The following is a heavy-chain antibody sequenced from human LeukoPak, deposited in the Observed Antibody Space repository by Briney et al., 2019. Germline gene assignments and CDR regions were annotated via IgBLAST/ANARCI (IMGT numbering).Heavy chain of an antibody. J-gene: IGHJ6*03. CDR3: ARETSQKGAHYMDV. V-gene: IGHV4-38-2*02. CDR2: IYHSGST. CDR1: GYSISSGYY. Sequence: SETLSLTCTVSGYSISSGYYWGWIRQPPGKGLEWIGSIYHSGSTYYNPSLKSRLTISVDTSKNQFSLKLSSVTAADTAVYYCARETSQKGAHYMDVWGKGTTVTISS. D-gene: IGHD3-16*01.